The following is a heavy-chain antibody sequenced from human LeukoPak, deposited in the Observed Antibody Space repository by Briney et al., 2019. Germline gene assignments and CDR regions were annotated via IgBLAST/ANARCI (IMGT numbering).Heavy chain of an antibody. Sequence: GGSLRLSCVASGFTFSTYRMNWVRQAPGKGLEWVSSISSGGTYIHYGDSVRGRFAIARDNAENTLHLQMNSLRAEDTAVYYCARDLSHCSSSSCYSFDYYYGMDVWGQGTTVTVSS. CDR2: ISSGGTYI. V-gene: IGHV3-21*01. CDR1: GFTFSTYR. D-gene: IGHD2-2*01. CDR3: ARDLSHCSSSSCYSFDYYYGMDV. J-gene: IGHJ6*02.